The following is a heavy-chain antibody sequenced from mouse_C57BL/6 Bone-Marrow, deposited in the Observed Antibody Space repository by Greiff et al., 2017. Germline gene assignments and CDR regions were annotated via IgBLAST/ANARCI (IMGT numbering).Heavy chain of an antibody. Sequence: EVQRVESGGGLVKPGGSLKLSCAASGFTFSDYGMHWVRQAPEKGLEWVAYISSGSSTIYYADTVQGRFTISRDNAKNTLFLQMTSLRSEDTAMYYCARKRLRRTGFAYWGQGTLVTVSA. J-gene: IGHJ3*01. D-gene: IGHD2-4*01. CDR1: GFTFSDYG. CDR3: ARKRLRRTGFAY. CDR2: ISSGSSTI. V-gene: IGHV5-17*01.